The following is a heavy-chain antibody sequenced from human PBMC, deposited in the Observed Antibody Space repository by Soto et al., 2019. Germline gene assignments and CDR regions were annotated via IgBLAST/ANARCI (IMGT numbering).Heavy chain of an antibody. V-gene: IGHV3-74*01. J-gene: IGHJ6*02. Sequence: GGSLRLSCAASGFTFSNYWMHWVRQAPGKGLVGVARINSDGSSTDYADSVQGRFTISRDNAKNTLYLQMNSLRAEDTAVYYCARSRVVTPRGGFNIWGQGTTVTVSS. D-gene: IGHD2-21*02. CDR3: ARSRVVTPRGGFNI. CDR2: INSDGSST. CDR1: GFTFSNYW.